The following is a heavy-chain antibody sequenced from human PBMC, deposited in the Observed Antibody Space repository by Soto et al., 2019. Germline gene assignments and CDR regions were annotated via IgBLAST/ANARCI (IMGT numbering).Heavy chain of an antibody. CDR2: ISGSGGST. CDR3: ATFGASARYFQH. J-gene: IGHJ1*01. D-gene: IGHD1-26*01. V-gene: IGHV3-23*01. CDR1: GFTFSSYA. Sequence: EVQLLESGGGLVQPGGSLRLSCAASGFTFSSYAMSWVRQAPGKGLEWVSAISGSGGSTYYADSVKGRFTISRDNSKNTLYLQMNSLRAEDTAVYYCATFGASARYFQHWGQGTLVTVSS.